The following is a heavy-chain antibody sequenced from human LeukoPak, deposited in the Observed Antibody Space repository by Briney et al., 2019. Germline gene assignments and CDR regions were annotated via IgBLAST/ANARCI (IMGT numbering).Heavy chain of an antibody. J-gene: IGHJ4*02. D-gene: IGHD5-18*01. V-gene: IGHV3-13*01. CDR1: GFTFSSYD. Sequence: GGSLRLSCAASGFTFSSYDMHWVRQATGKGLEWVSAIGTAGDTYYPGSVKGRFTISRENAKNSLYLQMDSLRAGDTAVYYCARVGYSYGYDYWGQGTLVTVSS. CDR2: IGTAGDT. CDR3: ARVGYSYGYDY.